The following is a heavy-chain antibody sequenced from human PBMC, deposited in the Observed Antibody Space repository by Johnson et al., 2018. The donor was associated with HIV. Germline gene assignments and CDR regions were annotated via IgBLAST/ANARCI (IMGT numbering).Heavy chain of an antibody. CDR2: ISYDANNK. V-gene: IGHV3-30*04. D-gene: IGHD6-13*01. Sequence: QVKLVESGGDLVQPGGSLRLSCAASVFTFSSYAMSWVRLAPGKGLQWVAVISYDANNKYYAGSVRGRFTISRDISKNTLYLQMDSLRPDDTALNYCARGRKDIEAADGLDNDAFDIWGQGTLVTVSS. CDR1: VFTFSSYA. J-gene: IGHJ3*02. CDR3: ARGRKDIEAADGLDNDAFDI.